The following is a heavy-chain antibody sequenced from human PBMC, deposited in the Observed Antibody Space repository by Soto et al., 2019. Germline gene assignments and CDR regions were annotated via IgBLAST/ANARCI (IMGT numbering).Heavy chain of an antibody. J-gene: IGHJ4*02. V-gene: IGHV3-23*01. CDR1: GFTFSSYA. CDR2: ISGSGGST. CDR3: AKDYDFWSGQTIDY. Sequence: TGGSLRLSCAASGFTFSSYAMSWVRQAPGKELEWVSAISGSGGSTYYADSVKGRFTISRDNSKNTLYLQMNSLRAEDTAVYYCAKDYDFWSGQTIDYWGQGTLVTVSS. D-gene: IGHD3-3*01.